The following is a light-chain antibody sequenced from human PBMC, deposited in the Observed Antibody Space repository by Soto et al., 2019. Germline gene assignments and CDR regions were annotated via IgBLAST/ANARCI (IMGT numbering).Light chain of an antibody. CDR1: QGISSY. V-gene: IGKV1-39*01. CDR2: TAS. Sequence: DIQMTQSPSSLSASVGDTVTITCRASQGISSYLNWYQQKPGTPPKLLIYTASNLQSGVPSRFAGSRSGTEFTLTISSLQPEDFATYFCQQTHNLIIFGQGTRLEMK. CDR3: QQTHNLII. J-gene: IGKJ5*01.